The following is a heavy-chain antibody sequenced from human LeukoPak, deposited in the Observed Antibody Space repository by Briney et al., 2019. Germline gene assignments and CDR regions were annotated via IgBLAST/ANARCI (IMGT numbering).Heavy chain of an antibody. V-gene: IGHV6-1*01. CDR1: GDSVSSNSAA. D-gene: IGHD3-3*01. Sequence: SQTLSLTCAISGDSVSSNSAAWNWIRQSPSRGLEWLGRTYYRSKWYNDYAVSVKSRITINPDTSKNQFSLKLSSVTAADTAVYYCARAFWSGYPHLDVWGKGTTVTVSS. J-gene: IGHJ6*04. CDR2: TYYRSKWYN. CDR3: ARAFWSGYPHLDV.